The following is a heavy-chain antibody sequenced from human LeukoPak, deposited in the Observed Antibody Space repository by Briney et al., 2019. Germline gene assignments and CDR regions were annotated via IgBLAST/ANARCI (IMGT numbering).Heavy chain of an antibody. CDR1: GGSFSGYY. J-gene: IGHJ5*02. CDR3: ARDYDSRTKEYNWFDP. Sequence: SETLSLTCAVYGGSFSGYYWTWIRQPPGKGPEWIGEINHSGSTNYNPSLKSRVTISVDTSKNQFSLKLSSVTAADTAVYYCARDYDSRTKEYNWFDPWGQGTLVTVSS. D-gene: IGHD3-22*01. CDR2: INHSGST. V-gene: IGHV4-34*01.